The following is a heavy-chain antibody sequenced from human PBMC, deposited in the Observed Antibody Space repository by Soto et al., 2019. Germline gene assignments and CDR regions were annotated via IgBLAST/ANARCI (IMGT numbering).Heavy chain of an antibody. CDR2: ISDIGGST. CDR1: GFTFSTYA. J-gene: IGHJ4*02. CDR3: ARLGIDSSSDI. Sequence: EVQLLESGGGLVQPGGSLRLSCAASGFTFSTYAMIWVRQAPGKVLEWVSAISDIGGSTFYADSVKGRFTISRDNSKNTLYLQMNSLRAEDTALYSCARLGIDSSSDIWGQGTLVTVSS. D-gene: IGHD6-6*01. V-gene: IGHV3-23*01.